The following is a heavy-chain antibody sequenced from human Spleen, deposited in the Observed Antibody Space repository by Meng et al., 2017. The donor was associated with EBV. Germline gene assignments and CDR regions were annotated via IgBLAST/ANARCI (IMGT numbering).Heavy chain of an antibody. D-gene: IGHD2/OR15-2a*01. CDR3: ARDQISEWDFYDY. V-gene: IGHV4-61*01. CDR1: GGSVSSDSLY. Sequence: VQRQGVGPGLVKASETLSLTCTVSGGSVSSDSLYWSWIRQPPGKGLEWIGYVYYTGSTNYNPSLKSRVTISVDTSKNQFSLKLNYVTAADTAVYYCARDQISEWDFYDYWGQGILVTVSS. CDR2: VYYTGST. J-gene: IGHJ4*02.